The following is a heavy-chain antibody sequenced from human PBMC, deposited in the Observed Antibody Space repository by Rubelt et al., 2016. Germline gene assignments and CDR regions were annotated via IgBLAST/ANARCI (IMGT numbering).Heavy chain of an antibody. V-gene: IGHV4-61*01. J-gene: IGHJ4*02. CDR3: ARISNWGWGGRGFEF. CDR2: IFYSWST. D-gene: IGHD7-27*01. CDR1: GCSISSSIYY. Sequence: QLQLQESGPGLVKPSVTLSLTCTVSGCSISSSIYYWRWIRQPPGKGLEWIGYIFYSWSTSYNPSLKSLVPLSVDTSQNQFSLKLSSVTAADTAVDYCARISNWGWGGRGFEFWGQGTLITVSS.